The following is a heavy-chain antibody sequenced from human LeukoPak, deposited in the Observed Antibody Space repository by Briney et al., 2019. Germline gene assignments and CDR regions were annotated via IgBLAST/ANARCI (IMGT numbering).Heavy chain of an antibody. J-gene: IGHJ5*02. CDR1: GYTFTGYY. V-gene: IGHV1-2*02. D-gene: IGHD5-12*01. CDR3: AREGSSAINTNWFDP. Sequence: ASVKVSCKASGYTFTGYYMHWVRQAPGQGLEWMGWINPDSDATDYAQKFQGRVTMTRDTSITTAYMELSRLTSDDTAVYYCAREGSSAINTNWFDPWGQGTLVAVSS. CDR2: INPDSDAT.